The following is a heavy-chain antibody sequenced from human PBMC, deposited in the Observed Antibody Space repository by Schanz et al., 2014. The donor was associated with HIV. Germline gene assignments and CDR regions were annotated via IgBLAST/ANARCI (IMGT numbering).Heavy chain of an antibody. V-gene: IGHV3-33*05. J-gene: IGHJ6*02. CDR2: ISYDGRNK. CDR1: GFTFNNYG. CDR3: TRGRFLERGGMDV. D-gene: IGHD3-3*01. Sequence: QVDLVESGGGVVQPGRSLRLSCTASGFTFNNYGIHWVRQAPGKGLEWLAVISYDGRNKKFANSVKGRFMISRDNSNNTLYLQMNSLRAEDTAVYFCTRGRFLERGGMDVWGQGTAVTVSS.